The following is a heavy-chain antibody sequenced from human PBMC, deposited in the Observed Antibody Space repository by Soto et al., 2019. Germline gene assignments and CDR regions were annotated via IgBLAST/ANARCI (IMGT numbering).Heavy chain of an antibody. CDR2: IYYSGST. D-gene: IGHD3-10*01. Sequence: SETLSLTCTVSGGSIISYYWSWILQPPWKGLEWIGYIYYSGSTNYNPSLKRRVTISVDRSKSQFSLELSSATAADTAVYYCAGARGVYYYGSGSYYKGPHYYYLDCWGKGTTVTVSS. CDR1: GGSIISYY. CDR3: AGARGVYYYGSGSYYKGPHYYYLDC. J-gene: IGHJ6*03. V-gene: IGHV4-59*01.